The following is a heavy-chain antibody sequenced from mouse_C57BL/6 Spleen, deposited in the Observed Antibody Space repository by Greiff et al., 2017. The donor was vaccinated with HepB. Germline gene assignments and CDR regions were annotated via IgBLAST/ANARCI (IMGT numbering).Heavy chain of an antibody. CDR2: IHPNSGST. D-gene: IGHD1-1*01. V-gene: IGHV1-64*01. CDR1: GYTFTSYW. Sequence: VQLQQPGAELVKPGASVKLSCKASGYTFTSYWMHWVKQRPGQGLEWIGMIHPNSGSTNYNEKFKSKATLTVDKSSSTAYMQLSSLTSEDSAVYYGARGRAITTVVPDYWGKGTTLTVAS. J-gene: IGHJ2*01. CDR3: ARGRAITTVVPDY.